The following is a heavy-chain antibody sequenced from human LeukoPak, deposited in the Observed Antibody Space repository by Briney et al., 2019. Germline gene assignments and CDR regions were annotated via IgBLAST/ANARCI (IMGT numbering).Heavy chain of an antibody. V-gene: IGHV3-11*04. J-gene: IGHJ4*02. Sequence: PGGSLRLSCAASGFTFSDYYMSWIRQAPGKGVEWVSYISSSGSTIYYADSVKGRFTISRDNAKNSLYLQMNSLRAEDTAVYYCARADFSSSWYGFDYWGQGTLVTVSS. CDR2: ISSSGSTI. CDR1: GFTFSDYY. D-gene: IGHD6-13*01. CDR3: ARADFSSSWYGFDY.